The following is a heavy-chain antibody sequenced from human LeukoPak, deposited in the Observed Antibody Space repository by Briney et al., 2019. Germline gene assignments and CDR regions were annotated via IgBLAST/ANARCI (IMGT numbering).Heavy chain of an antibody. J-gene: IGHJ4*02. D-gene: IGHD5-24*01. V-gene: IGHV3-23*01. CDR3: AKFERWLQSGLDY. Sequence: GGSLRLSCAASGFTFSSYAMSWVRQAPGKGLEWVSAISGSGGSTYYADSVKGRFTISKDNSKNTLYLQMNNLRAEDTAVYYFAKFERWLQSGLDYWGQGTLVTVSS. CDR2: ISGSGGST. CDR1: GFTFSSYA.